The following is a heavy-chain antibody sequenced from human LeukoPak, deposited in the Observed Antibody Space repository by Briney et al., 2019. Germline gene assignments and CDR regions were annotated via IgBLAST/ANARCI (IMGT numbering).Heavy chain of an antibody. Sequence: SETLSLTCTVSGGSISSSSYYWGWIRQPPGKGLEWIGSIYYSGSTYYNPSLKSRVTISVDTSKNQFSLKLSSVTAADTAVYYCAREGRVVPAAPIYYFDYWGQGTLVTVSS. CDR1: GGSISSSSYY. J-gene: IGHJ4*02. D-gene: IGHD2-2*01. V-gene: IGHV4-39*02. CDR3: AREGRVVPAAPIYYFDY. CDR2: IYYSGST.